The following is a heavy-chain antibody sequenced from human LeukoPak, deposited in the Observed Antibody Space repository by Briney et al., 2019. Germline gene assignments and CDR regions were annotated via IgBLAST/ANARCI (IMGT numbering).Heavy chain of an antibody. CDR2: INPTGGST. V-gene: IGHV1-46*01. CDR1: GYTFTSYY. CDR3: ARDLLSSYDYYYMDV. D-gene: IGHD5-18*01. J-gene: IGHJ6*03. Sequence: ASVKLSCKSSGYTFTSYYMHWVRQAPGQGLEWMGLINPTGGSTGYAQKFQGRVTMTSDISTSKVYMELSSLGSEDRAVYYCARDLLSSYDYYYMDVWGKGTTVTVSS.